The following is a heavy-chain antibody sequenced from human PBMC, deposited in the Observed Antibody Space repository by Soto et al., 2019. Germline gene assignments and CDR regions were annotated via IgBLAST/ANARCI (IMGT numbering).Heavy chain of an antibody. D-gene: IGHD5-12*01. CDR2: IIPVFGTA. V-gene: IGHV1-69*12. J-gene: IGHJ2*01. Sequence: QVQLVQSGAEVKKPGSSVKVSCKASGGTFSSYAISWVRQAPGQGLAWMGGIIPVFGTANYAQKFQGRVTITAEESTRTAYMELSSLRSEDTAVYYCARISDGYNPYWSFDPWGRGTLVTVSS. CDR1: GGTFSSYA. CDR3: ARISDGYNPYWSFDP.